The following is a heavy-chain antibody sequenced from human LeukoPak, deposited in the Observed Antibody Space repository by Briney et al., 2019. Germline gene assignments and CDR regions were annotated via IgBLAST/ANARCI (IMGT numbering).Heavy chain of an antibody. CDR3: ASSKYSSSSAVDSSGQRYYYYMDV. CDR1: GGSFSGYY. V-gene: IGHV4-34*01. D-gene: IGHD6-6*01. J-gene: IGHJ6*03. Sequence: SETLSLTCAVYGGSFSGYYWSWIRQPPGKGLEWIGEINHSGSTNYNPSLKSRVTISVDTSKNQFSLKLSSVTAADTAVYYCASSKYSSSSAVDSSGQRYYYYMDVWGKGTTVTVSS. CDR2: INHSGST.